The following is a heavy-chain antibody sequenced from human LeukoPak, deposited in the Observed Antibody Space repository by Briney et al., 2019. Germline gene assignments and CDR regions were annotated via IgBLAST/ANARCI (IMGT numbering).Heavy chain of an antibody. CDR3: AREDSSGLYYFDY. CDR1: GYTFTGYY. Sequence: ASVKVSCKASGYTFTGYYMHWVRQAPGRGLEWMGWINPNSGGTNYAQKFQGRVTMARDTSISTAYMELSRLRSDDTAVYYCAREDSSGLYYFDYWGQGTLVTVSS. CDR2: INPNSGGT. D-gene: IGHD3-22*01. V-gene: IGHV1-2*02. J-gene: IGHJ4*02.